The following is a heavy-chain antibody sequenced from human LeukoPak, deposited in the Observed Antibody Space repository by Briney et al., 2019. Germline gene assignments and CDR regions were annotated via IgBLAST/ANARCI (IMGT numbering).Heavy chain of an antibody. V-gene: IGHV4-59*08. D-gene: IGHD6-13*01. CDR1: GGSISSYY. CDR2: IYYSGST. CDR3: ARLSSTYSSSWYKAYYYYGMDV. Sequence: SETLSLTCTVSGGSISSYYWSWIRQPPGKGLEWIGYIYYSGSTNYNPSLKSRVTISVDTSKNQFSLKLSSVTAADTAVYYCARLSSTYSSSWYKAYYYYGMDVWGQGTTVTVSS. J-gene: IGHJ6*02.